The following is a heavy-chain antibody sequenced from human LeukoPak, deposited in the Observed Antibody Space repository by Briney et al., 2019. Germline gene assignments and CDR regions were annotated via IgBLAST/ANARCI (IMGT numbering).Heavy chain of an antibody. CDR1: GFTFDDYA. CDR2: ISWNSGSI. D-gene: IGHD1-14*01. J-gene: IGHJ6*03. Sequence: GRSLRLSCAASGFTFDDYAMHWVRLAPGKGLEWVSGISWNSGSIGYADSVKGRFTISRDNAKNSLYLQMNSLRAEDTALYYCAKDSRTEYYYYMDVWGKGTTVTISS. CDR3: AKDSRTEYYYYMDV. V-gene: IGHV3-9*01.